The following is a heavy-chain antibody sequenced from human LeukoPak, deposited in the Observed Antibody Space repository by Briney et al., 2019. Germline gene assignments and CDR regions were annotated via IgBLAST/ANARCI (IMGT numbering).Heavy chain of an antibody. V-gene: IGHV3-53*01. CDR1: GFTVSSNY. CDR3: ARGDPKLYYMDV. J-gene: IGHJ6*03. CDR2: IYSGGHT. Sequence: GGSLRLSCAASGFTVSSNYMSWVRQAPGKGLEWVSVIYSGGHTYYADSVKGRFTISRDNSKNTLYFQMNSLRAEDTAVYYCARGDPKLYYMDVWGKGTTVTISS.